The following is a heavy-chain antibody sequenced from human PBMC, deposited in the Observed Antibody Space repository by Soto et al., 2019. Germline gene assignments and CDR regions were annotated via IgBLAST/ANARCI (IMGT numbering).Heavy chain of an antibody. CDR3: ARGFGRSHFDY. CDR2: FHYSGST. J-gene: IGHJ4*02. Sequence: SETLSLTCTVSGGSISSRDSYWGWIRQPPGKGLEWIGSFHYSGSTYYNPSLKSRVTISVDTSKNQLSLRVTSVTAADTAVYYFARGFGRSHFDYWGQGTLVTVSS. CDR1: GGSISSRDSY. D-gene: IGHD3-16*01. V-gene: IGHV4-39*01.